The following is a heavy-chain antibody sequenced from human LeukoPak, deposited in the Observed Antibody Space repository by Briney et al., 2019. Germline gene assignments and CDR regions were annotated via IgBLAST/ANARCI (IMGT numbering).Heavy chain of an antibody. CDR2: IKSKTDGGTT. Sequence: AGGSLRLSCAASGFTFSDYYMSWIRQAPGKGLEWVGRIKSKTDGGTTDYAAPVKGRFTISRDDSKNTLYLQMNSLKTEDTAVYYCTTGLGYYDSSGSDDAFDIWGQGTMVTVSS. V-gene: IGHV3-15*01. J-gene: IGHJ3*02. CDR1: GFTFSDYY. D-gene: IGHD3-22*01. CDR3: TTGLGYYDSSGSDDAFDI.